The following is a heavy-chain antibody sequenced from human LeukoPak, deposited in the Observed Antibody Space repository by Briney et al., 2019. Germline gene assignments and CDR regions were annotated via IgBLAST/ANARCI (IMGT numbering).Heavy chain of an antibody. CDR3: AREAVTKYYFDY. J-gene: IGHJ4*02. Sequence: SETLSLTCTVSGGSISRYCWSWIRQPPGKGLEWIGYIYYSGSTNYNPSLKSRVTMSVDTSKNQFSLKLSSVTAADTAVYYCAREAVTKYYFDYWGQGTLVTVSS. D-gene: IGHD4-17*01. V-gene: IGHV4-59*01. CDR2: IYYSGST. CDR1: GGSISRYC.